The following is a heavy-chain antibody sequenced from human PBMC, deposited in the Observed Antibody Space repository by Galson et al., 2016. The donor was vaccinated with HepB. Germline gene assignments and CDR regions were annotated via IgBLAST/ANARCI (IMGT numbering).Heavy chain of an antibody. CDR3: AREYSGSYYSFDD. D-gene: IGHD1-26*01. CDR2: IDISGASYSDFRSSPT. CDR1: GFTFSRHR. Sequence: SLRLSCAASGFTFSRHRMDWVRQAPGKGLEWISYIDISGASYSDFRSSPTQYADSVKGRFTISRDDAKNSLYLQMNSLRHEDTAVYYCAREYSGSYYSFDDWGQGTLVTVSS. V-gene: IGHV3-48*02. J-gene: IGHJ4*02.